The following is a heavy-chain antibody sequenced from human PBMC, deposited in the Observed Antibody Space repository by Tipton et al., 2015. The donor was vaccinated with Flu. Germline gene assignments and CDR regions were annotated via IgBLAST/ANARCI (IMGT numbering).Heavy chain of an antibody. CDR1: GYTFSTSY. J-gene: IGHJ3*01. D-gene: IGHD3-3*01. Sequence: QVQLVQSGVEVKKPGASVKVSCKASGYTFSTSYIHWVRQAPGEGLEWMGTINPSDSSTSYREKLQDRISLTRDTSTTTVYMELTSLRFEDTAVYYCARGTRFFEWLVLAEDALDLWGQGTMVTVSS. V-gene: IGHV1-46*01. CDR2: INPSDSST. CDR3: ARGTRFFEWLVLAEDALDL.